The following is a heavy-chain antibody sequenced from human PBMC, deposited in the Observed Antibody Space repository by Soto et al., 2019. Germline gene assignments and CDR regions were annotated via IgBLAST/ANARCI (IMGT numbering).Heavy chain of an antibody. Sequence: ASVKVSCKASGYTFTSYYMHWVRQAPGQGLEWMGIINPSGGSTSYAQKFQGRVTMTRDTSTSTVYMELSSLRSEDTAVYYCARPLGVYYDSSGYYYALDYWGQGNLVTVSS. D-gene: IGHD3-22*01. CDR2: INPSGGST. CDR1: GYTFTSYY. V-gene: IGHV1-46*01. J-gene: IGHJ4*02. CDR3: ARPLGVYYDSSGYYYALDY.